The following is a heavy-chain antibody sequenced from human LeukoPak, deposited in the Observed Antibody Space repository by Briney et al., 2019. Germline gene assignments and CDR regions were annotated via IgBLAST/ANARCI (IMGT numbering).Heavy chain of an antibody. CDR2: IFYSGTT. CDR3: ARARRGSDALDY. CDR1: GGSISRSDRY. D-gene: IGHD3-16*01. J-gene: IGHJ4*02. Sequence: SETLSLTCTVSGGSISRSDRYWGWIRQSPGKGLEWIGSIFYSGTTYYSPSLKSRVTISVDTSKNQFSLRMNSVTAADTAVYYCARARRGSDALDYWGQGTLVTVSS. V-gene: IGHV4-39*07.